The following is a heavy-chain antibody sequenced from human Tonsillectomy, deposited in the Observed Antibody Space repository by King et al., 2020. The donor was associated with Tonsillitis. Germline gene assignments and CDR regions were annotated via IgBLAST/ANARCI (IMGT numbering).Heavy chain of an antibody. Sequence: VQLVESGGGVVQPGRSLRLSCAASGFTFSSYGMHWVRQAPGKGLEWVAVIWDDGSNKYYADSVKGGFTISRDNPKNTLYLQMNSLRAEDTAVYYCARDRKRITIFGVVSRRGGMDVWGAGAPVTVSS. J-gene: IGHJ6*04. CDR2: IWDDGSNK. D-gene: IGHD3-3*01. CDR1: GFTFSSYG. CDR3: ARDRKRITIFGVVSRRGGMDV. V-gene: IGHV3-33*01.